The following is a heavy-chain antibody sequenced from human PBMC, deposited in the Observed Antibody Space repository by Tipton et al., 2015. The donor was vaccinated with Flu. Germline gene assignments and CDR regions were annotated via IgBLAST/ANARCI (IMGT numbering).Heavy chain of an antibody. CDR2: IKSKTDAGTT. Sequence: GSLRLSCATSGFTFNQYWMNWVRQAPGKGLEWVGRIKSKTDAGTTDYAAPVKGRFTISRDDSKDTLYLQMNSLKTEDTAVYYCTTEGYYYDSSGYAEPDVWGQGTTVTVSS. CDR3: TTEGYYYDSSGYAEPDV. J-gene: IGHJ6*02. D-gene: IGHD3-22*01. V-gene: IGHV3-15*01. CDR1: GFTFNQYW.